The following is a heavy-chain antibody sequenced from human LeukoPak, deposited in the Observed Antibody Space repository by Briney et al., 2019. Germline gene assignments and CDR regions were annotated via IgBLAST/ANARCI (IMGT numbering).Heavy chain of an antibody. CDR1: GGSISSGDYY. CDR2: IYDSGST. D-gene: IGHD1-20*01. Sequence: SETLSLTCTVSGGSISSGDYYWSWIRQPPGKGLEWIGYIYDSGSTYYNPSLKSRVTISVDTSKNQFSLKLSSVTAADTAVYYCARRPRYNWTDDGGFDYWGQGTLVTVSS. V-gene: IGHV4-30-4*01. CDR3: ARRPRYNWTDDGGFDY. J-gene: IGHJ4*02.